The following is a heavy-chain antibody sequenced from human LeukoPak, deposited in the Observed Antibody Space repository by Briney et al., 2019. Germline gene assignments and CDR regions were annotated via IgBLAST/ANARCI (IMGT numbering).Heavy chain of an antibody. CDR1: GRSISSSSYY. J-gene: IGHJ4*02. V-gene: IGHV4-39*01. D-gene: IGHD2-15*01. CDR3: ARKGCSGGSCYLDY. CDR2: IYYSGTT. Sequence: SETLSLTCTFSGRSISSSSYYGGWIRQPPDKGLEWIGNIYYSGTTYYNPSLNSQVTISVDTSKNQLSLKLTSVTAADTAVYYCARKGCSGGSCYLDYWGQGTLVSVSS.